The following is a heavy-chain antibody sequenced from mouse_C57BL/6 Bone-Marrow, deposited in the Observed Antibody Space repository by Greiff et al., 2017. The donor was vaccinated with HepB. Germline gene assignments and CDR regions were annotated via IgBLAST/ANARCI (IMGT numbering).Heavy chain of an antibody. J-gene: IGHJ4*01. Sequence: QVQLQQSGPELVKPGASVKISCKASGYAFSSSWMNWVKQRPGKGLEWIGRIYPGDGDTNYNGKFKGKATLTADKSSSTAYMQLNSLTSEDSAVYFSASHYYGSSWYDMDYWGQGTSDTVSS. CDR1: GYAFSSSW. CDR3: ASHYYGSSWYDMDY. CDR2: IYPGDGDT. D-gene: IGHD1-1*01. V-gene: IGHV1-82*01.